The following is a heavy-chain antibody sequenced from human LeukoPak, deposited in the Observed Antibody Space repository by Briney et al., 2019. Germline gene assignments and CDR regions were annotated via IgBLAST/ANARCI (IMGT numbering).Heavy chain of an antibody. CDR2: IYYSGST. V-gene: IGHV4-30-4*08. Sequence: SQTLSLTCTVSRGSISSGDYYWSWIRQPPGKGLEWIGYIYYSGSTYYNPSLKSRVTISVDTSKNQFSLKLSSVTAADTAVYYCARAVAAAGIIDWGQGTLVTVSS. CDR3: ARAVAAAGIID. D-gene: IGHD6-13*01. CDR1: RGSISSGDYY. J-gene: IGHJ4*02.